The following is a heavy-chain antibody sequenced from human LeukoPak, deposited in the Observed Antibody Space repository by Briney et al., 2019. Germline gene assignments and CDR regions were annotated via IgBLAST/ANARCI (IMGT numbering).Heavy chain of an antibody. CDR2: IYYSGST. CDR1: GGSISSGDYY. V-gene: IGHV4-30-4*01. CDR3: ARGPYYDFWSGYYNWFDP. J-gene: IGHJ5*02. Sequence: PSETLSPTCTVSGGSISSGDYYWSWIRQPPGKGLEWIGYIYYSGSTYYNPSLKSRVTISVDTSKNQFSLKLSSVTAADTAVYYCARGPYYDFWSGYYNWFDPWGQGTLVTVSS. D-gene: IGHD3-3*01.